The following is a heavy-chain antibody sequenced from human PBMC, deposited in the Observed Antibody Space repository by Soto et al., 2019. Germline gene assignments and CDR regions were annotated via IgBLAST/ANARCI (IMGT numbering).Heavy chain of an antibody. Sequence: AAETLSLTCTVSGGSISSISCYWGCIRLPRGKGLECIGSIYYSGSTYYNAYLKSRVTISVDKSKNQFSPKLSSVTAAYTAFYSCARREHYDLWSAYQGIGAFDIWGQGRMVTVSS. J-gene: IGHJ3*02. CDR3: ARREHYDLWSAYQGIGAFDI. CDR2: IYYSGST. V-gene: IGHV4-39*01. CDR1: GGSISSISCY. D-gene: IGHD3-3*01.